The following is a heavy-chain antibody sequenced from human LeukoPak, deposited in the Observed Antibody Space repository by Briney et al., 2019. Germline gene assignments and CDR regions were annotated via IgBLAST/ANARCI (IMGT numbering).Heavy chain of an antibody. D-gene: IGHD4-23*01. J-gene: IGHJ4*02. CDR3: ASGGFLGGNFWGYYFDY. CDR2: IYYSGST. V-gene: IGHV4-59*08. CDR1: GGSISSYY. Sequence: SETLSLTCTVSGGSISSYYWSWIRQPPGKGLEWIGYIYYSGSTNYNPSLKSRITISVDTSKTHFSLKLSSVTAADTAVYYCASGGFLGGNFWGYYFDYWGQGTLVTVSS.